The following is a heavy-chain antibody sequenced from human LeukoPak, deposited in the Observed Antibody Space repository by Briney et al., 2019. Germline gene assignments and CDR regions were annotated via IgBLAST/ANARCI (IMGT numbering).Heavy chain of an antibody. CDR1: GFTLSNHW. D-gene: IGHD5-18*01. J-gene: IGHJ4*02. CDR3: AREFYRGYSFGYVSEPDPFDY. CDR2: IKQDGIEK. Sequence: GGSLRLSCAASGFTLSNHWMIWVRQAPGKGLECVANIKQDGIEKYYLDSVKGRFTISRDNAKNSLYLQMNSLRAEDTAVYYCAREFYRGYSFGYVSEPDPFDYWGQGTLVTVSS. V-gene: IGHV3-7*01.